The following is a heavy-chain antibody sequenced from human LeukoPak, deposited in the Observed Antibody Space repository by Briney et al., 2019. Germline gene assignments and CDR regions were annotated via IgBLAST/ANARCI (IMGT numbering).Heavy chain of an antibody. Sequence: ASVKVSCKASGYTFTGYYMHWVRQAPGQGLEWMGWINPNSGGTNYAQKFQGRVTMTRDTSISTAYMELSSLRSDDTAVYYCARESSAGVRCSGYGFDSWGRGTLVTVSS. D-gene: IGHD5-12*01. J-gene: IGHJ4*02. CDR2: INPNSGGT. CDR1: GYTFTGYY. V-gene: IGHV1-2*02. CDR3: ARESSAGVRCSGYGFDS.